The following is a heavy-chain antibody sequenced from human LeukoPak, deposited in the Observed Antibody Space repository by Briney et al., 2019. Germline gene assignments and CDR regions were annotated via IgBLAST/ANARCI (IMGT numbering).Heavy chain of an antibody. D-gene: IGHD6-13*01. CDR3: ARHWAPGIAAAGRSYYYYMDV. J-gene: IGHJ6*03. CDR1: GYSFTSYW. Sequence: GESLKISCKGSGYSFTSYWIGWVRQMPGKGLEWMGIIYPGDSDTRYSPSFQGQVTISADKSISTAYLQWSSLKASDTATYYCARHWAPGIAAAGRSYYYYMDVWGKGTTVTVSS. V-gene: IGHV5-51*01. CDR2: IYPGDSDT.